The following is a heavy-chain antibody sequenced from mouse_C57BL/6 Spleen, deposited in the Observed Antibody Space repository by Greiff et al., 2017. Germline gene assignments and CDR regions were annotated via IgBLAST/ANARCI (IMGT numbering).Heavy chain of an antibody. CDR1: GYTFTSYW. J-gene: IGHJ4*01. CDR3: ARVGIYYVAMDY. Sequence: VKLQESGAELVRPGSSVKLSCKASGYTFTSYWMDWVKQRPGQGLEWIGNIYPSDSETHYNQKFKDKATLTVDKSSSTAYMQLSSLTSEDSAVYYCARVGIYYVAMDYWGQGTSVTVSS. D-gene: IGHD2-1*01. CDR2: IYPSDSET. V-gene: IGHV1-61*01.